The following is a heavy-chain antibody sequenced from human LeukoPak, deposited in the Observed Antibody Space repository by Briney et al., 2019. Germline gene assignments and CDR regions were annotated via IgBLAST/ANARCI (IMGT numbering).Heavy chain of an antibody. V-gene: IGHV3-23*01. J-gene: IGHJ4*02. D-gene: IGHD3-10*01. CDR2: ISGGSSGST. Sequence: GGSLRLSCAASGFTFSDYAMSWVRQAPGKGLEWLSVISGGSSGSTYYADSVTGRFTVSRDNSKNTVDLQMNNLRVDDTAIYYCAEGETMAYFDYWGQGTLVTVSS. CDR1: GFTFSDYA. CDR3: AEGETMAYFDY.